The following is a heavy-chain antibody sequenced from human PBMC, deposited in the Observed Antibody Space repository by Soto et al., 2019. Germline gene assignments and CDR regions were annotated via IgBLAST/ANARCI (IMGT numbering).Heavy chain of an antibody. D-gene: IGHD3-10*01. CDR3: AREEQTGANYYLDY. V-gene: IGHV1-2*02. Sequence: ASVKVSCKASGYTFTGYYIHWVRQAPGQGLEWMGSISPHSGGPNYAQRFQGRVTMTRDASMTTVYMEMSGLTSDDTAVYYCAREEQTGANYYLDYWGQGTLVTVSS. J-gene: IGHJ4*02. CDR2: ISPHSGGP. CDR1: GYTFTGYY.